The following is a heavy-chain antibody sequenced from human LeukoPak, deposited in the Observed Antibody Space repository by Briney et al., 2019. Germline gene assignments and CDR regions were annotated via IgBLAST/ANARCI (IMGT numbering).Heavy chain of an antibody. D-gene: IGHD1-7*01. CDR1: GHAFSSYG. Sequence: ASGKVCCKASGHAFSSYGIGWVREAPGQGLEWMGWVGPYNRKTNYSQKFQGRVTMTTDTSTNTAYLELRTLRSDDTAVYYCARGAPRGVWNFYFDYWGQGTLVTVSS. CDR3: ARGAPRGVWNFYFDY. V-gene: IGHV1-18*01. J-gene: IGHJ4*02. CDR2: VGPYNRKT.